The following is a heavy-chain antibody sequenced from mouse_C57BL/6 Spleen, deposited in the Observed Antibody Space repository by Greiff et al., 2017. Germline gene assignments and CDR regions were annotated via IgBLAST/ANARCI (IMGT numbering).Heavy chain of an antibody. CDR1: GFSLSTSGMG. CDR3: ARGSSSGYEAWFAY. Sequence: QVTLKESGPGILQSSQTLSLTCSFSGFSLSTSGMGVSWIRQPSGKGLEWLAHIYWDDDKRYNPSLKSRLTISKDTSRNQVFLKLTSVDTADTATYYCARGSSSGYEAWFAYWGQGTLVTVSA. CDR2: IYWDDDK. J-gene: IGHJ3*01. V-gene: IGHV8-12*01. D-gene: IGHD3-2*02.